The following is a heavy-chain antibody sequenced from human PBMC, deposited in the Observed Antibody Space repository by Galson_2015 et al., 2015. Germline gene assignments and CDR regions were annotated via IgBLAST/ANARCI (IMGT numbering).Heavy chain of an antibody. Sequence: ETLSLTCAVYGGSFSGYYWSWIRQPPGKGLEWIGEINHSGSTNYNPALKSRVTISVDTSNNQFSLKLSSLTAADTAVYYCARGDCSGGSCYSDYWGQGTLVTVSS. D-gene: IGHD2-15*01. CDR3: ARGDCSGGSCYSDY. CDR1: GGSFSGYY. J-gene: IGHJ4*02. V-gene: IGHV4-34*01. CDR2: INHSGST.